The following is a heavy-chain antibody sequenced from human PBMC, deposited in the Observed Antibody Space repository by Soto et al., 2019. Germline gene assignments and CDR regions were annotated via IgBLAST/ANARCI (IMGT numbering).Heavy chain of an antibody. CDR3: ARDGGYCSSTSCYGTTYYMDV. J-gene: IGHJ6*03. D-gene: IGHD2-2*01. CDR2: ISSNGGST. CDR1: GFTFSSYA. V-gene: IGHV3-64*01. Sequence: GGSLRLSCAASGFTFSSYAMHWVRQAPGKGLEYVSAISSNGGSTYYANSVKGRFTISRDNSKNTLYLQMGSLRAEDMAVYYCARDGGYCSSTSCYGTTYYMDVWGKGTTVTVSS.